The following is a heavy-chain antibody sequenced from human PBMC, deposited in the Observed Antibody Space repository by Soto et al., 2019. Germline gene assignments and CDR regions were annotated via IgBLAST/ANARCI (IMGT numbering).Heavy chain of an antibody. J-gene: IGHJ4*02. CDR3: ARGRYGDY. D-gene: IGHD1-1*01. CDR1: GYIFTTYG. Sequence: QVHLVQSGAEVKKPGASVKVSCKGSGYIFTTYGITWVRQAPGQGLEWMGWISAHNGTTNYAQKLQGRVTVTRDTSTSTAYMELMNLRPDDTAVYYWARGRYGDYWGQGALVTVSS. CDR2: ISAHNGTT. V-gene: IGHV1-18*01.